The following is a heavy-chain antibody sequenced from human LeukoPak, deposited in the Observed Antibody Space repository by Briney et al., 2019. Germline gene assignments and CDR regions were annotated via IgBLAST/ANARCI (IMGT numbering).Heavy chain of an antibody. D-gene: IGHD6-6*01. CDR3: ARWSGSVTARNYYYYMDV. J-gene: IGHJ6*03. Sequence: SETLSLTCTVSGGSVRRGNYYWAWIRQPAGSGLEWIGRIYTSGTTDYNPSLRTRVTISVDASRNQFSLNLSSVTAADTAVYYCARWSGSVTARNYYYYMDVWGEGTTVTVSS. CDR2: IYTSGTT. V-gene: IGHV4-61*02. CDR1: GGSVRRGNYY.